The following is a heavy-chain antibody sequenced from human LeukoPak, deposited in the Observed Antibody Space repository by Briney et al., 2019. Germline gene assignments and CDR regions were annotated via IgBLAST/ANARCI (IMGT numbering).Heavy chain of an antibody. V-gene: IGHV3-23*01. CDR3: AKGDLGGSSGWYGEDAFDI. J-gene: IGHJ3*02. CDR2: ISGSGGST. D-gene: IGHD6-19*01. Sequence: GGSLRLSCAASGFTFSSYAMSWVRQAPGKGLEWVSAISGSGGSTYYADSVKGRFTISRDNSKNTLYLQMNSLRAEDTAVYYCAKGDLGGSSGWYGEDAFDIWGQGTMVTVSS. CDR1: GFTFSSYA.